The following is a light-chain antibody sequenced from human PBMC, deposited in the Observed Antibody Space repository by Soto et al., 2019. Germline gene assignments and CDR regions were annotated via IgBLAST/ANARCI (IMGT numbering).Light chain of an antibody. V-gene: IGKV3-20*01. CDR2: GAS. CDR3: QQYGSSPRFT. J-gene: IGKJ3*01. Sequence: EIVLTQSPGTLSLSPGERATLSCRASQSVSSSYFAWYQQKPGQATRLLIYGASSRATVIPDRFSGSGSGTDFTLTISRLEPEDFAVYYCQQYGSSPRFTFGPGPKVDIK. CDR1: QSVSSSY.